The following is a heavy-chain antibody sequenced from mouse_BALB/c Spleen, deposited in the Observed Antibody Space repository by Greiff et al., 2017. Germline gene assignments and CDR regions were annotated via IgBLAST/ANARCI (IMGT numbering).Heavy chain of an antibody. CDR1: GYSITSDYA. CDR2: ISYSGST. D-gene: IGHD2-10*02. V-gene: IGHV3-2*02. CDR3: ARPYGNHEGFAY. J-gene: IGHJ3*01. Sequence: ESGPGLVKPSQSLSLTCTVTGYSITSDYAWNWIRQFPGNKLEWMGYISYSGSTSYNPSLKSRISITRDTSKNQFFLQLNSVTTEDTATYYCARPYGNHEGFAYWGQGTLVTVSA.